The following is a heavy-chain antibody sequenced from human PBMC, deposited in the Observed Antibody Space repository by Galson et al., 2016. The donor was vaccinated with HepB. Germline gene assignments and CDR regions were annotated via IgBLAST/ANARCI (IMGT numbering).Heavy chain of an antibody. CDR2: ISGRSSYV. CDR1: GLNFSNYG. D-gene: IGHD3-3*02. Sequence: SLRLSCAVSGLNFSNYGMTWVRQAPGKGLEWVASISGRSSYVYHADSVKGRFTITRDNAENLLYLQMNSLRAEDTGVYYCAAEGTIFGVVIDVGQEYYFYALDVWGQGTTVTVSS. CDR3: AAEGTIFGVVIDVGQEYYFYALDV. J-gene: IGHJ6*02. V-gene: IGHV3-21*01.